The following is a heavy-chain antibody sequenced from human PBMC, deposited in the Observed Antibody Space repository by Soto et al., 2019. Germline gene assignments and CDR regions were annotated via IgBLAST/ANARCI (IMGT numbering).Heavy chain of an antibody. Sequence: SQTLSLTCPVYGVSFSGYYWSWLRQPPGKGLEWIGEINHSGSTNYNPSLKSRVTISVDTSKNQFSPKLSSVTAADTAVYYCARGFGVAKYYYYYYYMDVWGKGTTVS. D-gene: IGHD3-3*01. V-gene: IGHV4-34*01. CDR2: INHSGST. CDR3: ARGFGVAKYYYYYYYMDV. J-gene: IGHJ6*03. CDR1: GVSFSGYY.